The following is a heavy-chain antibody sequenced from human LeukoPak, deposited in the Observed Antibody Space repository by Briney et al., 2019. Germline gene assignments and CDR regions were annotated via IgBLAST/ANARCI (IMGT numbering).Heavy chain of an antibody. CDR2: ISYDGSNK. D-gene: IGHD5-12*01. CDR3: ARDLGPQVATIRPFNGYYYGMDV. V-gene: IGHV3-30-3*01. J-gene: IGHJ6*02. CDR1: GFTFSSYA. Sequence: GRSLRLSCAASGFTFSSYAMHWVRQAPGKGLEWVAVISYDGSNKYYADSVKGRFTISRDNSKNTLYLQMNSLRAEDTAVYYCARDLGPQVATIRPFNGYYYGMDVWGQGTTVTVSS.